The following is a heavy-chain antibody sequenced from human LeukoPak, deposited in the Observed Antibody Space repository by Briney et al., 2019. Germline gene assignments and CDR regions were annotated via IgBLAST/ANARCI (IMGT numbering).Heavy chain of an antibody. J-gene: IGHJ4*02. CDR3: ARDLGTRDGYNPPNLFDN. Sequence: PGGSLRLSCAASGFTFDDYGMSWVRQAPGKGLEWVSGINWNGGSTGYADSVKGRFTISRDNAKNSLYLQMNSLRAEDTALYYCARDLGTRDGYNPPNLFDNWGQGTLVTVSS. V-gene: IGHV3-20*04. CDR2: INWNGGST. D-gene: IGHD5-24*01. CDR1: GFTFDDYG.